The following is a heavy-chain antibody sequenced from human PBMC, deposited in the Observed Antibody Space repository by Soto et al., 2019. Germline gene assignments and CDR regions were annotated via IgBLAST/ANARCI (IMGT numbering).Heavy chain of an antibody. J-gene: IGHJ4*02. D-gene: IGHD2-8*01. CDR2: IYYSGST. CDR1: GGSISSSSYY. V-gene: IGHV4-39*01. CDR3: ARHYEMVYAIRRGEYYFDY. Sequence: QLQLQESGPGLVKPSETLSLTCTVSGGSISSSSYYWGWIRQPPGKGLEWIGSIYYSGSTYYNPSLKSRVTISVDTSKNQFSLKLSSVTAADTAVYYCARHYEMVYAIRRGEYYFDYWGQGTLVTVSS.